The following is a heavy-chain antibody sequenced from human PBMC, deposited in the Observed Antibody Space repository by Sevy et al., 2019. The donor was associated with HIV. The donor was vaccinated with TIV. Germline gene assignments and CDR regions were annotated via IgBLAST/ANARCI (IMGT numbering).Heavy chain of an antibody. D-gene: IGHD4-4*01. CDR3: ARQYSYDY. Sequence: ASVKVSCKASGHTFSDYYIQWVRQAPGQGLEWMGWINSNSGAISYAQKFRDRVTMTSDTSISTAYMELSRLRSDDTAVYYCARQYSYDYWGQGTLVTVSS. CDR1: GHTFSDYY. J-gene: IGHJ4*02. V-gene: IGHV1-2*02. CDR2: INSNSGAI.